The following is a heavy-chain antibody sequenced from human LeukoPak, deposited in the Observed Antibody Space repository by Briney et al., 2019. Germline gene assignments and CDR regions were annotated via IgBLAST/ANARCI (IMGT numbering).Heavy chain of an antibody. CDR2: VSNNGEST. CDR3: VKGEVRGYKKRGVDY. V-gene: IGHV3-64D*06. D-gene: IGHD5-18*01. CDR1: GFTFNKYV. Sequence: GGSPRLSCSASGFTFNKYVMHWVRQAPDKGLEYVSGVSNNGESTYYADSVKGRFTISRDNSKNTLYLQMSSLRPEDTAAYYCVKGEVRGYKKRGVDYWGQGTLVTVSS. J-gene: IGHJ4*02.